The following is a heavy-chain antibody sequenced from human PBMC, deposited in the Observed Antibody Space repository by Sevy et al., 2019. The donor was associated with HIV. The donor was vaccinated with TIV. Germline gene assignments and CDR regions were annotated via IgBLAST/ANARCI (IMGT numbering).Heavy chain of an antibody. V-gene: IGHV1-24*01. CDR3: ARDLGTTFVAWFDP. CDR1: GYTLTELS. Sequence: ASVKVSCKVSGYTLTELSMHWVRQAPGKGLEWMGGFDPEDGETIYAQKFQGRVTMTEDTSTDTAYMELSSLRAEDTAVYYCARDLGTTFVAWFDPWGQGTLVTVSS. CDR2: FDPEDGET. D-gene: IGHD1-7*01. J-gene: IGHJ5*02.